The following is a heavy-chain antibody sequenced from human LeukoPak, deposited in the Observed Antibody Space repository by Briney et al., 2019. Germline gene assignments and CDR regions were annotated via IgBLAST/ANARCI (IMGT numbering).Heavy chain of an antibody. CDR2: ISYDGSNK. Sequence: GGSLRLSCAASGFTFSSYAMHWVRQAPGKGLEWVAVISYDGSNKYYADSVKGRFTISRDNSKNTLYLQMNSLRAEDTAVYYCARCSYLPPYYYYYGMDVWGQGTTVTVS. J-gene: IGHJ6*02. D-gene: IGHD1-26*01. CDR1: GFTFSSYA. CDR3: ARCSYLPPYYYYYGMDV. V-gene: IGHV3-30-3*01.